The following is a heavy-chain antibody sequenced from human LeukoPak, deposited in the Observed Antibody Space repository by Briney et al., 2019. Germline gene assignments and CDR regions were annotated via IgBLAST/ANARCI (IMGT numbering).Heavy chain of an antibody. V-gene: IGHV3-7*01. J-gene: IGHJ4*02. D-gene: IGHD2-2*01. CDR2: IKQDGSGK. CDR3: AREWGVAIPAAAFDY. Sequence: GGSLRLSCAVSGFTFSRYWMSWVRQAPGKGLGWVANIKQDGSGKYYVDSVKGRFTISRDNAKNSLYLQMNSLRAEDTAVYYCAREWGVAIPAAAFDYWGQGTLVTVSS. CDR1: GFTFSRYW.